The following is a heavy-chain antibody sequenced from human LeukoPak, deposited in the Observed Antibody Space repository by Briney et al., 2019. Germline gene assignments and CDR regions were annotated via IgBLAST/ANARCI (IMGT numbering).Heavy chain of an antibody. CDR1: RFTFGNYW. V-gene: IGHV3-7*01. J-gene: IGHJ4*02. CDR3: ARWATSFDL. Sequence: GGSLRLSCAASRFTFGNYWMSWVRQAPGKGLEWVANIKQDGSDKYYVDSVTGRFTMSRDNAKNSLYLQMNSLRAEDTAVYYCARWATSFDLWGQGTLVTVSS. CDR2: IKQDGSDK. D-gene: IGHD6-6*01.